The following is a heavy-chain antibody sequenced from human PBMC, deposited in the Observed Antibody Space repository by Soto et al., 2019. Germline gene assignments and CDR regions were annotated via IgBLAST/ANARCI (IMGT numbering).Heavy chain of an antibody. CDR3: ARVNRVPYYYDSSGYYGFAY. CDR1: GYTFTSYY. Sequence: ASVKVSCKASGYTFTSYYMHWVRQAPGQGLEWMGIINPSGGSTSYAQKFQGRVTMTRDTSTSTVYMELSSLRSEDTAVYYCARVNRVPYYYDSSGYYGFAYWGQGTLVTVSS. J-gene: IGHJ4*02. V-gene: IGHV1-46*01. CDR2: INPSGGST. D-gene: IGHD3-22*01.